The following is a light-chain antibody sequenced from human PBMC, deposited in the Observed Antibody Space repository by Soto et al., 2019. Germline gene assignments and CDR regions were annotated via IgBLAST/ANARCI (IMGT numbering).Light chain of an antibody. CDR3: SSYTSSSTSPYV. V-gene: IGLV2-14*01. CDR2: DVS. Sequence: QSVLTQPASVSGSPGQSITISCTGTSSDVGGYNYVSWYQQHPGKAPKLMIYDVSNRPSGVSNRFSGSKSGNTASLTISGLQAEDEADYYSSSYTSSSTSPYVFGPGTKVTVL. CDR1: SSDVGGYNY. J-gene: IGLJ1*01.